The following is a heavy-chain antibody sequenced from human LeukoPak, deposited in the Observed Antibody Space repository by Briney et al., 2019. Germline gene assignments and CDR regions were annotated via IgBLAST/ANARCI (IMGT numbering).Heavy chain of an antibody. CDR2: IHNSGTT. D-gene: IGHD2/OR15-2a*01. Sequence: KASETLSLTCAVSGGPFSGYFWSWIRQSSGKGLEWIGEIHNSGTTNYNPSLNSRVTISEDTSKNQFYLNLSSVTAADTAVYYCARRYYCNLGSFPFDFWGQGTLVTVSS. CDR1: GGPFSGYF. J-gene: IGHJ4*02. CDR3: ARRYYCNLGSFPFDF. V-gene: IGHV4-34*01.